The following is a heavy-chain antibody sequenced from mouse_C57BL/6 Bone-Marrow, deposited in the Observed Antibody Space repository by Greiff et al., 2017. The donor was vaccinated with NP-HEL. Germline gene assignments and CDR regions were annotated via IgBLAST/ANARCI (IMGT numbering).Heavy chain of an antibody. CDR3: ARHGDSWFAY. Sequence: EVQLVESGGGLVQPGGSLKLSCAASGFTFSDFGMAWVRQAPRKGPEWVAFISNLAYSIYYADTVTGRFTISRENAKNTLYLEMSSLRSEDTAMYYCARHGDSWFAYWGQGTLVTVSA. CDR2: ISNLAYSI. V-gene: IGHV5-15*01. CDR1: GFTFSDFG. J-gene: IGHJ3*01.